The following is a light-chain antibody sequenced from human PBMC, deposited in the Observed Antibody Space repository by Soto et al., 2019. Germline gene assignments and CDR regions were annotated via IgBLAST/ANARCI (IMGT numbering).Light chain of an antibody. Sequence: QSVLTQPASVSGSPGQSITISCTGTNSDVGGYNYVSWYQQHPGKAPELMIYEVSHRPSGVSNRSSGSKSDNTASLTISGLQAEAEADYYCSSYTSISTLYVFGTGTKVTVL. CDR1: NSDVGGYNY. J-gene: IGLJ1*01. CDR3: SSYTSISTLYV. V-gene: IGLV2-14*01. CDR2: EVS.